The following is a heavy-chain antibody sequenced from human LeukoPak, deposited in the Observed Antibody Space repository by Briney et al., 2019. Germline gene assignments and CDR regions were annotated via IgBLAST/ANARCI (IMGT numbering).Heavy chain of an antibody. CDR3: AQELYCSDSSGNIDY. Sequence: GGSLRLSCAASGFTFSSYGMHWVRQAPGKGLEWVAVISSDGSNKNYADSVKGRFTISRDNSKNTLYLQVNSLRAEDTAVYYCAQELYCSDSSGNIDYWGQGTLVTVSS. CDR1: GFTFSSYG. J-gene: IGHJ4*02. CDR2: ISSDGSNK. D-gene: IGHD3-22*01. V-gene: IGHV3-30*18.